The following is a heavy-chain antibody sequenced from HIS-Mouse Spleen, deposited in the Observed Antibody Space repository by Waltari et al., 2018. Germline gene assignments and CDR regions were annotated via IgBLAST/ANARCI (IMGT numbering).Heavy chain of an antibody. CDR2: IHYSGST. CDR1: GGSSSRGDYY. V-gene: IGHV4-30-4*01. D-gene: IGHD2-21*02. CDR3: AGDMRTAPDY. Sequence: QVQLQESGPGLVKPSQNLSLTCTVSGGSSSRGDYYWSWTRQRPGKGLEWIGYIHYSGSTYYNPSLKSRVTISVDTSKNQFSLKLSSVTAADTAVYYCAGDMRTAPDYWGQGTLVTVSS. J-gene: IGHJ4*02.